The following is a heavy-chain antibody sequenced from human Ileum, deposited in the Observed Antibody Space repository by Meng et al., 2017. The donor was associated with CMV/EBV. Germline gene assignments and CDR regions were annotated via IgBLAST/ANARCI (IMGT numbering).Heavy chain of an antibody. D-gene: IGHD5-18*01. Sequence: GESLKISCAASGFTFSASWMSWARQAPGKGLEWLANIYGDGRYKYYVDSVKGRFTISRDNARQSLYLQMNSLRPEDTAVYYCATSKDSPGNDWGQGTLVTVSS. CDR3: ATSKDSPGND. V-gene: IGHV3-7*01. J-gene: IGHJ4*02. CDR2: IYGDGRYK. CDR1: GFTFSASW.